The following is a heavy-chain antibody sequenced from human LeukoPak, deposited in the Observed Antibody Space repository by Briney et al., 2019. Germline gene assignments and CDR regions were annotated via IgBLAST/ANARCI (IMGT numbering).Heavy chain of an antibody. D-gene: IGHD2-2*01. J-gene: IGHJ4*02. CDR2: ISGSGGST. CDR3: AKDSPTGYQLHLHFDY. V-gene: IGHV3-23*01. Sequence: GGSLRLSCAASGFTFSSYAMSWVRQAPGKGLEWVSAISGSGGSTYYADSVKGRFTISRDNSKNTLYLQMNSLRAEDTAVYYCAKDSPTGYQLHLHFDYWGQGTLVTVSS. CDR1: GFTFSSYA.